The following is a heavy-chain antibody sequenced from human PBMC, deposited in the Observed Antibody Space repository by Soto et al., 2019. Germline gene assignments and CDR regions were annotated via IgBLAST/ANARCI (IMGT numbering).Heavy chain of an antibody. CDR1: GYSISSGNY. Sequence: TSETLSLTCAVSGYSISSGNYWAWIRQPPGRGLEWIGSLYHIGSTHYNTSLKSRVTISVDTSNNQFSLKLSSVTAADTAVYYCAHRPIVGAAIWGQGTLVTVSS. CDR3: AHRPIVGAAI. D-gene: IGHD1-26*01. CDR2: LYHIGST. V-gene: IGHV4-38-2*01. J-gene: IGHJ4*02.